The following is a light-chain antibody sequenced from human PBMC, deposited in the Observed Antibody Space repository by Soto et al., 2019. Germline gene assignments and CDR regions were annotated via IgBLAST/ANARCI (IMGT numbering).Light chain of an antibody. CDR1: SRVVGGFNY. CDR2: DVT. CDR3: NSYTSSSTHV. J-gene: IGLJ1*01. V-gene: IGLV2-14*03. Sequence: VLAQAVSVSGSPGQTFTISFAGNSRVVGGFNYVSWYQQHPGKAPKLMIYDVTNRPSGVSYRFSGSKSGNTASLTISGLQAEDEADYYCNSYTSSSTHVFGTGTKVTVL.